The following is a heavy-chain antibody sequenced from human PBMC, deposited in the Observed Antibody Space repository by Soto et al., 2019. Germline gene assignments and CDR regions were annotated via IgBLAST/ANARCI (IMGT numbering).Heavy chain of an antibody. CDR3: ARDKSSSSRLDFQH. CDR1: GGSISSGGYY. CDR2: IYYSGST. Sequence: QVQLQESGPGLVKPSQTLSLTCTVSGGSISSGGYYWSWIRQHPGKGLEWIGYIYYSGSTYYNPSLKSRVTISVDTSKNQFSLKMSSVTAADTAVYYCARDKSSSSRLDFQHWGQGTLVTVSS. J-gene: IGHJ1*01. V-gene: IGHV4-31*03. D-gene: IGHD6-13*01.